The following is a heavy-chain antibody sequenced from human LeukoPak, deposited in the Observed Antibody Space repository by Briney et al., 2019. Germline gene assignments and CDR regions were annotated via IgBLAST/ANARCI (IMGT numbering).Heavy chain of an antibody. V-gene: IGHV3-30*04. J-gene: IGHJ4*02. CDR1: GFTFSSYA. Sequence: RGRSLRLSCAASGFTFSSYAMHWVRQAPGKGLEWVAVISYDGSNKYYADSVKGRFTISRDNSKNTLYLQMNSLRAEDTAVYYCARDRGTKYFDYWGQGTLVTVSS. CDR3: ARDRGTKYFDY. D-gene: IGHD3-10*01. CDR2: ISYDGSNK.